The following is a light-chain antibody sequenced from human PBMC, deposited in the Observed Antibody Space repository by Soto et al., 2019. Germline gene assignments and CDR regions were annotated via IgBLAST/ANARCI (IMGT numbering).Light chain of an antibody. J-gene: IGKJ5*01. CDR1: QSVSSN. CDR3: QQYNNWPPIT. V-gene: IGKV3-15*01. Sequence: VMTQSPATLSVSPGESATLSCRASQSVSSNLAWYQQKPGQAPRLLIYGAYTRATGIPARFSGSGSGTEFTLTISSLQSEDFAVYYCQQYNNWPPITXGQGTRLEIK. CDR2: GAY.